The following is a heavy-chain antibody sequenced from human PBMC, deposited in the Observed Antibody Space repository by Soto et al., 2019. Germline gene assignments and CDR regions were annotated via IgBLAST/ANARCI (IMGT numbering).Heavy chain of an antibody. CDR3: AKELGTVYFDY. V-gene: IGHV3-30*18. CDR1: GFTFSSYG. Sequence: QVQLVESGGGVVQPGRSLRLSCAASGFTFSSYGMHWVRQAPGKGLVWVAVISYDGSNKYYADSVKGRFTISRDNSKNTLYLQMNSLRAEDTAVYYCAKELGTVYFDYWGQGTLVTVSS. D-gene: IGHD3-16*01. CDR2: ISYDGSNK. J-gene: IGHJ4*02.